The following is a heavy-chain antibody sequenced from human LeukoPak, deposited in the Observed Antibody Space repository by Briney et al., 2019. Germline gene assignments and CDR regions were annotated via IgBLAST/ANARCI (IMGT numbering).Heavy chain of an antibody. Sequence: GGSLTLSCAGSGFTFSNDWMDWVRQAPRKGMEWVANRKEDGSEKNYVDSVKGRFTISRDDAKNSLYLQMNSLRADDTAVYYCARVKPGYCNRGGRFPFDSWGQGTLVTVSS. CDR2: RKEDGSEK. CDR3: ARVKPGYCNRGGRFPFDS. D-gene: IGHD2-15*01. V-gene: IGHV3-7*01. CDR1: GFTFSNDW. J-gene: IGHJ4*02.